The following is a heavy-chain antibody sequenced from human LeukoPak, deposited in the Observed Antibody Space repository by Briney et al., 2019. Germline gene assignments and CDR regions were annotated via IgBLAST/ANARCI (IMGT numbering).Heavy chain of an antibody. CDR3: AGVSCSGGSCSYYFDY. CDR1: GFTFSSYS. CDR2: ISSSSSYI. J-gene: IGHJ4*02. D-gene: IGHD2-15*01. V-gene: IGHV3-21*01. Sequence: PGGSLRLSCAASGFTFSSYSMNWVRQAPGKGLEWVSSISSSSSYIYYADSVKGRFTISRDNAKNSLYLQMNSLRAEDTAVYYCAGVSCSGGSCSYYFDYWGQGTLVTVSS.